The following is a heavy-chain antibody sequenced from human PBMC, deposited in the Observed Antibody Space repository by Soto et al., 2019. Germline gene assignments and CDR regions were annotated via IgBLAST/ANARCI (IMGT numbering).Heavy chain of an antibody. V-gene: IGHV3-48*04. J-gene: IGHJ4*02. Sequence: PAWSPRLSCLASGFTFSIYRMVGVRQAPGKGLEWVSYIFTTGTTIYYADSVKGRFTVSRDNAKNSLFLLLNSLRAEDTAVYYSARDKDWAFDYWGQGTLVTVS. CDR3: ARDKDWAFDY. D-gene: IGHD3-9*01. CDR2: IFTTGTTI. CDR1: GFTFSIYR.